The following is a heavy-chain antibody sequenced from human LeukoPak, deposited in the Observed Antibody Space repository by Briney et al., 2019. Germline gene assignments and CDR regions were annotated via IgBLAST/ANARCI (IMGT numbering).Heavy chain of an antibody. CDR2: ISSSGSTI. V-gene: IGHV3-11*01. J-gene: IGHJ4*02. CDR1: GFTFSDYY. D-gene: IGHD6-6*01. CDR3: ARERVIASLRPYYFDY. Sequence: GGSLRLSCAASGFTFSDYYMSWIRQAPGKGLEWISYISSSGSTIYYADSVKGRFTISRDNARSSLYLQMNSLRAEDTAVYYCARERVIASLRPYYFDYWGQGTLVTVSS.